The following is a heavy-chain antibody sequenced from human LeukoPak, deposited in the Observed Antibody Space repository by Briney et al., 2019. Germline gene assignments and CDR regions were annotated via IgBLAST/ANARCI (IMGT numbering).Heavy chain of an antibody. V-gene: IGHV3-11*01. J-gene: IGHJ4*02. CDR2: IKSGATTM. Sequence: GGSLRLSCAASGFSFSDYYMSWIRQPPGKGLEWIAYIKSGATTMYYADSVRGRFTISRDDSKNSLSLQMKSLRAEDTAVYYCARAVGGDGSGSLWGPGTLVTVSS. D-gene: IGHD3-10*01. CDR3: ARAVGGDGSGSL. CDR1: GFSFSDYY.